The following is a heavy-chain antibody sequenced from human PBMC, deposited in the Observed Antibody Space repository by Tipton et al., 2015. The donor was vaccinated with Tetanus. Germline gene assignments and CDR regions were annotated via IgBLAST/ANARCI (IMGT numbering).Heavy chain of an antibody. J-gene: IGHJ4*02. V-gene: IGHV2-70*04. Sequence: LVKPTETLTLTCTFSGFSLSTSGMRVSWIRQPPGKALEWLARIDWDDDKFYITSLKTRLTISKDTSKNQVVLTMTNMDPVDTATYYCARMLYSYDTSGWYYYFDYWGQGTLVTVSS. CDR2: IDWDDDK. D-gene: IGHD3-22*01. CDR1: GFSLSTSGMR. CDR3: ARMLYSYDTSGWYYYFDY.